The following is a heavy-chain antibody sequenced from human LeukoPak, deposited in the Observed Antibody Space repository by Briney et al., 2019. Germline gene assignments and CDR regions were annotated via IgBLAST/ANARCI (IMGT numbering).Heavy chain of an antibody. Sequence: GASVKVSCKASGYMFTSYGISWVRQAPGQGLEWMGWISGYNGNTNYAQKLQGRVTMTTDTSTSTAHMELRSLRSDDTAVYYCARDRPIVGASNDYWGQGTLVTVSS. CDR3: ARDRPIVGASNDY. CDR2: ISGYNGNT. D-gene: IGHD1-26*01. J-gene: IGHJ4*02. CDR1: GYMFTSYG. V-gene: IGHV1-18*01.